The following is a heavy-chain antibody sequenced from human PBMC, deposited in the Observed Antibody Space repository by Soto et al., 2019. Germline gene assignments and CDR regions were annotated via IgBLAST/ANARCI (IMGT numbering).Heavy chain of an antibody. CDR3: STRAYDTNGYYRFDP. D-gene: IGHD3-22*01. V-gene: IGHV4-34*01. CDR1: GGSFSGHS. J-gene: IGHJ5*01. CDR2: INHSGRV. Sequence: SETLSLTCAVYGGSFSGHSWTWIRQSPGKGLEWIGDINHSGRVNYSPSLKSRVTISLDTSKNQFSLTLSAVTAADTAMYYCSTRAYDTNGYYRFDPWGQGTLVTXS.